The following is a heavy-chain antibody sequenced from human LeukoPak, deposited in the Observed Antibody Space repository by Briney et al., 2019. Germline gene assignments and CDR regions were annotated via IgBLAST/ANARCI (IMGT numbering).Heavy chain of an antibody. CDR3: AKDKMDIGSDAFDI. Sequence: SETLSLTCTVSGGSISSYSWSWIRQPAGKGLEWIGRIYTSGTTNDNPSLKSRVTISVDKSKNQLSLKLGSVTAADTAVYYCAKDKMDIGSDAFDIWGQGIMLTVSS. D-gene: IGHD1-14*01. CDR2: IYTSGTT. V-gene: IGHV4-4*07. J-gene: IGHJ3*02. CDR1: GGSISSYS.